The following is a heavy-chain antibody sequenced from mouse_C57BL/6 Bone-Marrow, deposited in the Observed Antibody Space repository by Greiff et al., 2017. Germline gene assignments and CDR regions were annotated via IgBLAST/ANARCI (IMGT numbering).Heavy chain of an antibody. D-gene: IGHD1-1*01. Sequence: EVKLQESGAELVKPGASVKLSCTASGFNIKDYYMHWVKQRTEQGLEWIGRIDPEDGETKYAPKFQGKATITADTSSNTAYLQLSSLTSEDTAVYYCAKDYGSRVEFDYWGQGTTLTVSS. J-gene: IGHJ2*01. CDR1: GFNIKDYY. CDR3: AKDYGSRVEFDY. V-gene: IGHV14-2*01. CDR2: IDPEDGET.